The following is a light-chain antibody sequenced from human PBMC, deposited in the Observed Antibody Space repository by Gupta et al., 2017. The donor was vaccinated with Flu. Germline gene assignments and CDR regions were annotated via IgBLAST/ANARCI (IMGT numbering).Light chain of an antibody. Sequence: DIQMTQSPSSLSASMGDRVTISCRASQAIRNYLGWYQLKPGEAPKRLIYDASRLQSGVPSRFSGSGSGTEFTLTISSLQPEDFATYYCLQHNTFPQTFGQGTKVEIK. CDR1: QAIRNY. CDR3: LQHNTFPQT. CDR2: DAS. V-gene: IGKV1-17*01. J-gene: IGKJ1*01.